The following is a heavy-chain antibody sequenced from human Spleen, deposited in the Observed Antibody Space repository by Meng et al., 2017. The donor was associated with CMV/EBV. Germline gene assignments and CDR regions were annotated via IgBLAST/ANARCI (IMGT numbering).Heavy chain of an antibody. D-gene: IGHD6-19*01. Sequence: GESLKISCEASGFTFNDYGMSWVRQAPGKGLEWVSGINWNGGSTGYVDSVKGRFTISRDNAKNSLYLQVNSLRAEDTALYHCARVAVAATWADGFDIWGQGTMVTVSS. J-gene: IGHJ3*02. V-gene: IGHV3-20*01. CDR2: INWNGGST. CDR3: ARVAVAATWADGFDI. CDR1: GFTFNDYG.